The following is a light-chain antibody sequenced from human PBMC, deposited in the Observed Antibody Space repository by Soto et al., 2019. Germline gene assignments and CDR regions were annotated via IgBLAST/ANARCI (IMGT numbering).Light chain of an antibody. CDR1: QDISSY. CDR2: AAS. J-gene: IGKJ4*01. CDR3: QHLNSYPLT. Sequence: DIQLTQSPSFLSASVGDRVTITCRASQDISSYLAWYQQKPGKAPNLLIFAASTLHRGVPSRFSGSGSGTDFTLTISSLQPEDFATYYCQHLNSYPLTFGGGTKVE. V-gene: IGKV1-9*01.